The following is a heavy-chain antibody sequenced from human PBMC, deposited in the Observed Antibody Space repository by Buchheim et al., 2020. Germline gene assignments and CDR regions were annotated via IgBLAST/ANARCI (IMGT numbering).Heavy chain of an antibody. CDR3: ARDPDSSGWYGVDY. D-gene: IGHD6-19*01. Sequence: QVQLVESGGGVVQPGRSLRLSCAASGFTFSSYAMHWVRQAPGKGLEWVAVISYDGSNKYYADSVKGRFTISRDNSKNTLYLQMNSRRAEDTAVYYCARDPDSSGWYGVDYWGQGPL. CDR1: GFTFSSYA. J-gene: IGHJ4*02. CDR2: ISYDGSNK. V-gene: IGHV3-30-3*01.